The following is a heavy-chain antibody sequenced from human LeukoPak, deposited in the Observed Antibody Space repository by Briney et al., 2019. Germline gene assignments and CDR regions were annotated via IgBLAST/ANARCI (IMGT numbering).Heavy chain of an antibody. J-gene: IGHJ6*03. Sequence: SETLSLTCTASGGSISSYYWSWIRQPPGKGLEWIGYIYYSGSTNYNPSLKSRVTISVDTSKNQFSLKLSSVTAADTAVYYCARGEFGVYSYGIYYYYYYMDVWGKGTTVTVSS. CDR1: GGSISSYY. D-gene: IGHD5-18*01. CDR2: IYYSGST. CDR3: ARGEFGVYSYGIYYYYYYMDV. V-gene: IGHV4-59*01.